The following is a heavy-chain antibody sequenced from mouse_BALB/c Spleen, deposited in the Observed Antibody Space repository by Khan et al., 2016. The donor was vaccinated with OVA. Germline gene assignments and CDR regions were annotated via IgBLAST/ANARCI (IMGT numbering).Heavy chain of an antibody. V-gene: IGHV3-2*02. CDR2: ISYSGDT. Sequence: EVQLQESGPGLVKPSQSLSLTCTVTGNSITSGYAWYWIRQFPGNKLEWMGYISYSGDTSYIPSLKSRFSITRDTSKNQFFLQLNSVTTEDTATYYCARGNYYGYYFDYWGQGTTLTVSS. CDR3: ARGNYYGYYFDY. CDR1: GNSITSGYA. D-gene: IGHD1-1*01. J-gene: IGHJ2*01.